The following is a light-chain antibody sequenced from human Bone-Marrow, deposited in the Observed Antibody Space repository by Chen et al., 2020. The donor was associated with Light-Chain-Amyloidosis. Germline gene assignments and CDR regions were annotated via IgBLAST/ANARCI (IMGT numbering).Light chain of an antibody. CDR1: NIGSTS. Sequence: SYALTHPSSVSPAPGQTATIACGGNNIGSTSVHWYQQPPGQAPLLVVYDDSDRPSGIPERLSGSNSGNTATLTISRVEAGDEADYCCQVWDRSSDRPVFGGGTKLTVL. CDR2: DDS. V-gene: IGLV3-21*02. J-gene: IGLJ3*02. CDR3: QVWDRSSDRPV.